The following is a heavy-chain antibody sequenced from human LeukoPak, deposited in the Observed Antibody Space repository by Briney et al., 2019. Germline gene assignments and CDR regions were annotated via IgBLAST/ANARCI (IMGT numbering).Heavy chain of an antibody. D-gene: IGHD4-17*01. CDR2: INHSGST. V-gene: IGHV4-34*01. CDR3: ARHWGQGVTTSPPLDY. Sequence: SETLSLTCAVYGGSFSGYYWSWIRQPPGKGLEWIGEINHSGSTNYNPSLKSRVTISVDTSKNQFSLKLSSVTAADTAEYYCARHWGQGVTTSPPLDYWGQGTLVTVSS. J-gene: IGHJ4*02. CDR1: GGSFSGYY.